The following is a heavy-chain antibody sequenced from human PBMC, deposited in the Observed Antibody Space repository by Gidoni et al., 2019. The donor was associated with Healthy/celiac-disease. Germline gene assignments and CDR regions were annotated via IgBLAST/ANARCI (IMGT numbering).Heavy chain of an antibody. Sequence: EVQLVESGGGLVQPGRYLRPHCTAPGFTFGHRAMSWVRQAPGKGLHWVGFIRSKAYGGTTEYAASVKGRFTISRDDSKSIAYLQMNSLKTEDTAVYYCTRAACGGDCAMGYFDYWGQGTLVTVSS. D-gene: IGHD2-21*02. J-gene: IGHJ4*02. V-gene: IGHV3-49*04. CDR2: IRSKAYGGTT. CDR3: TRAACGGDCAMGYFDY. CDR1: GFTFGHRA.